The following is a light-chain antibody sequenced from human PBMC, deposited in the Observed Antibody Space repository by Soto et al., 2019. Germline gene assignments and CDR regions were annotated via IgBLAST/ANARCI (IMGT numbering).Light chain of an antibody. J-gene: IGKJ1*01. V-gene: IGKV1-5*03. CDR3: QQYTGYWT. CDR2: EAS. Sequence: DIQMTQSPSTLSASVGDRVTITCRASQSISDSLAWYQQKPGKAPKLLIYEASSLKSGVPSRFSGSRSGTEYTLTSSSLQPDDFATYYCQQYTGYWTCGQGTKVEIK. CDR1: QSISDS.